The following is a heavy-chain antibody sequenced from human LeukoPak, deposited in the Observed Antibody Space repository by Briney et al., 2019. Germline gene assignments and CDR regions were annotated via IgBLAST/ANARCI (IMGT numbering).Heavy chain of an antibody. J-gene: IGHJ4*02. Sequence: SETLSLTCTVSGDSISTYYWSWIRQPPGKGLEWIGYIYYRVTSDYNPSLKSRVTMSVDMSTRQMSLKWSCVAAADTAVYYCARAVGGDGSGSLWGPGTLVTVSS. CDR3: ARAVGGDGSGSL. V-gene: IGHV4-59*01. CDR1: GDSISTYY. D-gene: IGHD3-10*01. CDR2: IYYRVTS.